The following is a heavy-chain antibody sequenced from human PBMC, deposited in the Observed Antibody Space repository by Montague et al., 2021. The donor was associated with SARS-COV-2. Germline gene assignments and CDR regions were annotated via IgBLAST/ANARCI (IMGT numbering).Heavy chain of an antibody. J-gene: IGHJ4*02. Sequence: QSGAEVKKPGESLKISCKGSGYRFSSYWIGWVRQMSGKGLERMGIIYPGDSDTRYSPSFQGQVTISADKSITTAYLQWSSLKASDTAMYYCARRIHGTYYFDYWGQGTLVTVSS. V-gene: IGHV5-51*01. CDR3: ARRIHGTYYFDY. D-gene: IGHD1-14*01. CDR2: IYPGDSDT. CDR1: GYRFSSYW.